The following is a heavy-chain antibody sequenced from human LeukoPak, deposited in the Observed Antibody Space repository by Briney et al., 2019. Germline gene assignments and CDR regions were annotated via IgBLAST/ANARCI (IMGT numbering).Heavy chain of an antibody. CDR3: ARDFRGTGVYWYFDL. V-gene: IGHV4-34*01. Sequence: SETLSLTCAVYGGSFSGYYWSWIRQPPGKGLEWIGEINHSGSTNYNPSLKSRVTISVDTSKNQFSLKLSSVTAADTAVYYCARDFRGTGVYWYFDLWGRGTLVTVSS. CDR1: GGSFSGYY. J-gene: IGHJ2*01. D-gene: IGHD2-8*02. CDR2: INHSGST.